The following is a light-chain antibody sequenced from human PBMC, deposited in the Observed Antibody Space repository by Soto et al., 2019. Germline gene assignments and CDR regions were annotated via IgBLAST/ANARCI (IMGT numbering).Light chain of an antibody. Sequence: QAVVTQEPSLTVSPGGTVTLTCGSSTGAVTNGHYPYWFQQKPGQAPRTLIYDTTNRHSWTPARFSGSLLGGKAALTLSGAQPEDEAEYYCLLSSNGPYVLGTGTKVTVL. CDR1: TGAVTNGHY. CDR3: LLSSNGPYV. V-gene: IGLV7-46*01. CDR2: DTT. J-gene: IGLJ1*01.